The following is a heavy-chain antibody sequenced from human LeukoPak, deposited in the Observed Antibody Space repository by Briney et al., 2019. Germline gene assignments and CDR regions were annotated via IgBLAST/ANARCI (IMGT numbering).Heavy chain of an antibody. J-gene: IGHJ3*02. V-gene: IGHV3-74*01. CDR2: INFDGSST. CDR1: GFTFSNYW. Sequence: PGGSLRLSCAASGFTFSNYWMHWVRQAPGKGLVWVSRINFDGSSTNYADSVKGRFTISRDNAKNTLYLQMNSLRAEDTAMYYCIRNVQSGFDIWGQGTMVTVSS. D-gene: IGHD3-3*01. CDR3: IRNVQSGFDI.